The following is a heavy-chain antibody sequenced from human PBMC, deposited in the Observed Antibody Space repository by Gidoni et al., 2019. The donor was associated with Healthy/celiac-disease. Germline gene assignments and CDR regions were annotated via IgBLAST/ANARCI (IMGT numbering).Heavy chain of an antibody. CDR1: GFSLSTSGVG. J-gene: IGHJ6*02. CDR2: IYWNDDK. Sequence: QITLKESGPTLVKPTQTLTLTCTFSGFSLSTSGVGVGWIRQPPGKALEWLALIYWNDDKRYSPSLKSRLTITKDTSKNQVVLTMTNMDPVDTATYYCAQGLTGTNYYYYGMDVWGQGTTVTVSS. V-gene: IGHV2-5*01. D-gene: IGHD1-7*01. CDR3: AQGLTGTNYYYYGMDV.